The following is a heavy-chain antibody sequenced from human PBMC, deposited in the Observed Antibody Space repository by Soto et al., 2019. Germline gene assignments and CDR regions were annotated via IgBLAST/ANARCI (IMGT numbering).Heavy chain of an antibody. V-gene: IGHV3-15*01. Sequence: EVQLVESGGGLVKPGGSLRLSCAASGFTFSNAWMSWVRQAPGKGLEWVGRIKSKTDGGTTDYAAPVKGRFTISRDDSKNTLYRQMNSLKTEDTAVYYSTTAGNMVRGVRYWGQGTLVTVSS. J-gene: IGHJ4*02. D-gene: IGHD3-10*01. CDR3: TTAGNMVRGVRY. CDR1: GFTFSNAW. CDR2: IKSKTDGGTT.